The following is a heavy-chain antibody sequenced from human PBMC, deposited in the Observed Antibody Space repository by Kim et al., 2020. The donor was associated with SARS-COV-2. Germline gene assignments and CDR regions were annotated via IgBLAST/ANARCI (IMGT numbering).Heavy chain of an antibody. CDR3: ARDHRYWSTITCYGEAIDY. CDR2: INSFSGNT. J-gene: IGHJ4*03. V-gene: IGHV1-3*01. D-gene: IGHD2-15*01. Sequence: ASVKVSCKASGYTFTNYAIHWMRQAPGQRLEWMGWINSFSGNTKYSQMLQGRVTITRDASATTAYMELSNLSSEDTAVYYCARDHRYWSTITCYGEAIDYWGQGTTVTVSS. CDR1: GYTFTNYA.